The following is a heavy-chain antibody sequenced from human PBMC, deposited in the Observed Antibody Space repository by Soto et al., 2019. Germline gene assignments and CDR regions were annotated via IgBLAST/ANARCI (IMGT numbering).Heavy chain of an antibody. CDR3: AREGYSSSWYLDY. V-gene: IGHV3-72*01. CDR1: GFTFSDHY. J-gene: IGHJ4*02. D-gene: IGHD6-13*01. Sequence: EVQVVESGGGLVQPGGCLRLSCAASGFTFSDHYMDWVRQAPGKGLEWVGRIRNKANSYTSGYAASVKGRFTISRDDSKNSLYLQMNSLNTEDTAVYYCAREGYSSSWYLDYWGQGTLVTVSS. CDR2: IRNKANSYTS.